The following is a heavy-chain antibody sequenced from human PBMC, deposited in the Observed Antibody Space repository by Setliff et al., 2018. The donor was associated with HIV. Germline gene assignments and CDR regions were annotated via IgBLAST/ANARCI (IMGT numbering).Heavy chain of an antibody. V-gene: IGHV3-11*04. CDR3: SRNGWHMNSWHYYYYYMDV. CDR2: ISSSGDTK. Sequence: GGSLRLSCAASGFTFSDYYMSWIRQAPGKGLEWVSYISSSGDTKYYTDSVKGRFTISRDNAKNSLHLQMHSLGADDTAIYYCSRNGWHMNSWHYYYYYMDVWGKGTTVTVSS. D-gene: IGHD6-13*01. CDR1: GFTFSDYY. J-gene: IGHJ6*03.